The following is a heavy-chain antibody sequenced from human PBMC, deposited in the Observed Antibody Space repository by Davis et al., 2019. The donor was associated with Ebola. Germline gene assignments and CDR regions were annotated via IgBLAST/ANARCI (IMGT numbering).Heavy chain of an antibody. CDR1: GYTLTTYY. CDR3: ARPLVPAVSYYYYYGLDV. J-gene: IGHJ6*02. D-gene: IGHD3-10*01. Sequence: ASVKVSCKASGYTLTTYYMHWVRQAPGQGLEWMGMITPSAGATSYAQKFQGRLSLTRDTSTSTVYMELSSLLSEDTAVYYCARPLVPAVSYYYYYGLDVWGQGTAVTVSS. V-gene: IGHV1-46*01. CDR2: ITPSAGAT.